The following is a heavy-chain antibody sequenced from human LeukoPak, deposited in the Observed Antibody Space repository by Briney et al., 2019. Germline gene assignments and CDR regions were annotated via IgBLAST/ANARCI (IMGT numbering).Heavy chain of an antibody. Sequence: PGGSLRFSCAASGFTFSNYWMNWVRQAPGKGLEWVANIKQDGSDKYYVDSVKGRFTISRDNAKNSLYLQMNSLRAEDTAVYYCAREKGNYDGYYNYYMDVWGKGTTVTVSS. J-gene: IGHJ6*03. CDR3: AREKGNYDGYYNYYMDV. D-gene: IGHD4-11*01. CDR2: IKQDGSDK. V-gene: IGHV3-7*01. CDR1: GFTFSNYW.